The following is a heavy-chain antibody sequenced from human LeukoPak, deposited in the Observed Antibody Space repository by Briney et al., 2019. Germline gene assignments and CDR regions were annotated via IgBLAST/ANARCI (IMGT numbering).Heavy chain of an antibody. CDR3: AREVRYYYYYMDV. CDR2: IKQDGSEK. CDR1: GFTFSSYW. Sequence: GGSLRLSCAASGFTFSSYWMGWVRQAPGKGLEWVANIKQDGSEKYYVDSVKGRFTISRDNAKNSLYLQMNSLRAEDTAVCYCAREVRYYYYYMDVWGKGTTVTVSS. J-gene: IGHJ6*03. D-gene: IGHD3-10*01. V-gene: IGHV3-7*01.